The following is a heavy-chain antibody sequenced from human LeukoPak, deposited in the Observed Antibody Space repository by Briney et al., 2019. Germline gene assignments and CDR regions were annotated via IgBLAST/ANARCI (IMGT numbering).Heavy chain of an antibody. D-gene: IGHD3-10*01. Sequence: SDTLSLTYSDSGGSLSSYYWSWIRQPPGKGLEWLGRIYSSGSTNYNPSLKTRVTMSLDTSKNQFSLNLTTVTAADTAVYYCARTSARGAQFDYWGQRTLVTVSS. CDR2: IYSSGST. CDR1: GGSLSSYY. CDR3: ARTSARGAQFDY. J-gene: IGHJ4*02. V-gene: IGHV4-4*07.